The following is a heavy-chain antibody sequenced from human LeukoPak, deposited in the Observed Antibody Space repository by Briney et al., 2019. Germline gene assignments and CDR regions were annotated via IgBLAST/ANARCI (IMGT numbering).Heavy chain of an antibody. V-gene: IGHV4-30-2*06. J-gene: IGHJ5*02. Sequence: PSQTLSLTCTVSGGAIASGGYSWNWIRQSPGKGLEWIGCIYDRGPAYYNPSLKSRFTISVDRPKNQFFLNVTSLTAANTAVYYCARSRQASGLLSSWGQGTPVVVSS. D-gene: IGHD3-10*01. CDR1: GGAIASGGYS. CDR3: ARSRQASGLLSS. CDR2: IYDRGPA.